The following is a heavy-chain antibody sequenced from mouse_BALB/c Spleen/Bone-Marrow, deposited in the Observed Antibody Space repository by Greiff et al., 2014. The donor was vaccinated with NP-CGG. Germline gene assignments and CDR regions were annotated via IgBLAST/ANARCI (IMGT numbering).Heavy chain of an antibody. CDR1: GFSLTNYG. V-gene: IGHV2-9*02. Sequence: VQLVESGPGLVAPSQSLSITCTVSGFSLTNYGVHWVRQPPGKGLEWLGVIWADGSTNYNSARMSRLSISKDNSKSQVFFKMNSLQTNDTDMYYCDRITATTGAMDYWGQGTSVTVSS. J-gene: IGHJ4*01. D-gene: IGHD1-2*01. CDR3: DRITATTGAMDY. CDR2: IWADGST.